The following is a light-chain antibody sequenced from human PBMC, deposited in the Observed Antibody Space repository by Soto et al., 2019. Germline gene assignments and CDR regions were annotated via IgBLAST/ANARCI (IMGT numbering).Light chain of an antibody. CDR3: SSYTTSSTSA. Sequence: QSVLTQPASVSGSPGQSIAISCTGTSSDVGGYNYVSWYQQHPGKAPKLILCDVSNRPSGVSDRFSGSKSGNTASLTISGLQTEDEADYYCSSYTTSSTSAFGTGTKVTVL. CDR2: DVS. CDR1: SSDVGGYNY. J-gene: IGLJ1*01. V-gene: IGLV2-14*01.